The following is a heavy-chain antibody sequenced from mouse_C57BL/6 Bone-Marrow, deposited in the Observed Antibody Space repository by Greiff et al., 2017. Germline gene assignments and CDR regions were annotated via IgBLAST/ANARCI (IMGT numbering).Heavy chain of an antibody. CDR3: ARGDYYGSSYHFDY. CDR2: IYPRSGNT. V-gene: IGHV1-81*01. D-gene: IGHD1-1*01. CDR1: GYTFTSYG. Sequence: VQLQQSGAELARPGASVKLSCKASGYTFTSYGISWVKQRTGQGLEWIGEIYPRSGNTYYNEKFKGKATLTADKSSSTAYMERRSLTSEDSAVYFCARGDYYGSSYHFDYWGQGTTLTVSS. J-gene: IGHJ2*01.